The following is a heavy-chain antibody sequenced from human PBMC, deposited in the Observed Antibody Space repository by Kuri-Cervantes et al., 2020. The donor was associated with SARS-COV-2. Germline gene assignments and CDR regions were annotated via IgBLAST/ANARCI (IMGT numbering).Heavy chain of an antibody. V-gene: IGHV3-48*01. D-gene: IGHD4-17*01. J-gene: IGHJ4*02. CDR1: GFTFSSYS. CDR3: AKRMNDYGDMRDY. CDR2: ISSNSNTI. Sequence: GGSLRLSCAASGFTFSSYSVNWVRQAPGKGLEWVSYISSNSNTIYYADSVKGRFTISRDNSKNTLYLQMNSLRAEDTAVYYCAKRMNDYGDMRDYWGQGTLVTVSS.